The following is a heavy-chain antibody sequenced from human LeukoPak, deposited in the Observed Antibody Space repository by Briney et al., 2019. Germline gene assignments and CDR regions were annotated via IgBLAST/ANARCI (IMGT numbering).Heavy chain of an antibody. CDR2: IYTSGST. V-gene: IGHV4-4*07. CDR3: ARDGSGSPLYYFDY. D-gene: IGHD3-10*01. J-gene: IGHJ4*02. CDR1: GGSISSYY. Sequence: SETLSLTCTVSGGSISSYYWSWIRQPAGKGREWIGRIYTSGSTNYNPSLKSRVTMSVDTSKNQFSLKLSSVTAADTAVYYCARDGSGSPLYYFDYWGQGTLVTVSS.